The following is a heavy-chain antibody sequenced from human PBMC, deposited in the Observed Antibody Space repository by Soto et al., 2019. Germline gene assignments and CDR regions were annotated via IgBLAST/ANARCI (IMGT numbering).Heavy chain of an antibody. D-gene: IGHD6-6*01. CDR1: GYTFSSYY. V-gene: IGHV1-46*01. CDR3: ARGGPRQLVIYGMDV. J-gene: IGHJ6*02. Sequence: QVQLVQSGTEVKKPGASVKVSCKASGYTFSSYYIHWVRQAPGQGLEWMVIINPSGGITNYAQKFQGRVTMTRDTSTRTVYMELSSLRSEDTAVYYCARGGPRQLVIYGMDVWGQGTTVTVSS. CDR2: INPSGGIT.